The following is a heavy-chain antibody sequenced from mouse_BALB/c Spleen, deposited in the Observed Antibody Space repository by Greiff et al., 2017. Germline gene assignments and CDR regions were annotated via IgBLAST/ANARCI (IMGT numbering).Heavy chain of an antibody. J-gene: IGHJ3*01. D-gene: IGHD1-1*01. CDR1: GFTFSSYA. CDR2: ISSGGSYT. CDR3: AREEFFITTVVDPFAY. Sequence: EVQVVESGGGLVKPGGSLKLSCAASGFTFSSYAMSWVRQTPEKRLEWVATISSGGSYTYYPDSVKGRFTISRDNAKNTLYLQMSSLRSEDTAMYYCAREEFFITTVVDPFAYWGQGTLVTVSA. V-gene: IGHV5-9-3*01.